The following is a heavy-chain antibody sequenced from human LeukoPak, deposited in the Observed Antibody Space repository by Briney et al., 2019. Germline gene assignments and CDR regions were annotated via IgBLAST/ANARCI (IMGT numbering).Heavy chain of an antibody. CDR2: IYTSGST. D-gene: IGHD3-9*01. V-gene: IGHV4-61*02. CDR1: GGSISSGSYY. J-gene: IGHJ5*02. Sequence: SETLSLTCTVSGGSISSGSYYWSWIRQPAGKGLEWIGRIYTSGSTNYNPSLKSRVTISVDTSKNQFSLKLSSVTAADTAVYYCARAELRYFDWLPDDNWFDPWGQGTLVAVSS. CDR3: ARAELRYFDWLPDDNWFDP.